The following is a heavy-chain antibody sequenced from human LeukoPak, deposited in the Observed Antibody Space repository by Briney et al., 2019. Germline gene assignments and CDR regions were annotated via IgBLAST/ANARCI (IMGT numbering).Heavy chain of an antibody. V-gene: IGHV3-23*01. Sequence: GGSLRLSCAASGFTFSSYAMSWVRQTPGKGLEWVSAISGSGGSTYYGDPVKGRFTISRDNSKNTLYLQMNSLRAGDTAVYYCAKSRLGSYDYWGQGTLVTVSS. CDR3: AKSRLGSYDY. CDR1: GFTFSSYA. CDR2: ISGSGGST. D-gene: IGHD3-16*01. J-gene: IGHJ4*02.